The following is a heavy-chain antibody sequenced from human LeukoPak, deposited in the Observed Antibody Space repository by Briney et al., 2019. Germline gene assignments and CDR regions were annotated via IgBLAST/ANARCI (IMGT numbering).Heavy chain of an antibody. Sequence: GGSLRLSCAASGLIFTNYAMSWVRQAPGKGLEWVSGVSGSGDNTYYADSVKGRFTISRDNSKNTLYLQMNSLRAEDTALYYCAKDRTYSSSWYGDAFDIWGQGTMVTVSS. CDR1: GLIFTNYA. V-gene: IGHV3-23*01. CDR2: VSGSGDNT. J-gene: IGHJ3*02. CDR3: AKDRTYSSSWYGDAFDI. D-gene: IGHD6-13*01.